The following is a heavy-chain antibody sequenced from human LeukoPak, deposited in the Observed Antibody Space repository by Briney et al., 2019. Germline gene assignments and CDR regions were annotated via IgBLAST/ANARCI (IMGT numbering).Heavy chain of an antibody. Sequence: PGGSLRLSCAASGFTFSSYWMQWVRQAPGKGLVWVSRINSYGSTTNYADSVKGRFTISRDNAKNTLYLQMNSLRDEDTAVYYCARSGDYYYAYWGQGTLVTVSS. CDR2: INSYGSTT. D-gene: IGHD3-3*01. CDR3: ARSGDYYYAY. CDR1: GFTFSSYW. V-gene: IGHV3-74*01. J-gene: IGHJ4*02.